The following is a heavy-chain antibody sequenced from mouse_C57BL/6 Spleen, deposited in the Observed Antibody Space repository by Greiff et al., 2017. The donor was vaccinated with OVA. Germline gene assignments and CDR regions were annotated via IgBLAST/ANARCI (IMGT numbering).Heavy chain of an antibody. CDR3: VRDDYDEAY. CDR2: IRSKSSNYAT. CDR1: GFTFITYA. J-gene: IGHJ3*01. D-gene: IGHD2-4*01. Sequence: GGRLVQPKASLKLSCAASGFTFITYAMHWVRQAPGKGLEWVAGIRSKSSNYATYYADSVKDRFTISRDDSQSMLYLQMNNLKTEDTAMYYCVRDDYDEAYWGQGTLVTVSA. V-gene: IGHV10-3*01.